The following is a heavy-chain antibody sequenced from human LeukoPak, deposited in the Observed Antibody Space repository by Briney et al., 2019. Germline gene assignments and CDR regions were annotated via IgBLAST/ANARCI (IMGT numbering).Heavy chain of an antibody. D-gene: IGHD2-15*01. CDR3: ARNPLAAANNWFDP. V-gene: IGHV1-2*02. Sequence: ASVMVSCKASGYTFTGYYMHWVRQAPGQGLEWMGWINPNSGGTNYAQKFQGRVTMTRDTSISTAYMELSRLRSDDTAVYYCARNPLAAANNWFDPWGQGTLVTVSS. J-gene: IGHJ5*02. CDR1: GYTFTGYY. CDR2: INPNSGGT.